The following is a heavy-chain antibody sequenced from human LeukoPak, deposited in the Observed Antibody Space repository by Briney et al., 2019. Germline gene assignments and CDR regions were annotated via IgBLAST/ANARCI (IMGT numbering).Heavy chain of an antibody. D-gene: IGHD6-19*01. J-gene: IGHJ4*02. CDR1: GGSISSGGYY. Sequence: SQTLSLTCTVSGGSISSGGYYWSWIRQHPGKGLEWIGYIYYSGSTYYNPSLKSRVTISVDTSKNQFSLWLSSVTAADTAVYFCARVQQQWLGAYPDYWGQGTLVTVSS. CDR3: ARVQQQWLGAYPDY. CDR2: IYYSGST. V-gene: IGHV4-31*03.